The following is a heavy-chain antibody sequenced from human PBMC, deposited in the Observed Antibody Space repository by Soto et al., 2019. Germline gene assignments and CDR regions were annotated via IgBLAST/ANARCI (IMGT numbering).Heavy chain of an antibody. V-gene: IGHV1-18*04. CDR2: ISAYNGNT. Sequence: GASVKVSCKASGYTFTTYGISWLRRAPGQGLEWMGWISAYNGNTKYAQKLQGRVTMTTDTSSSTAYMELRSLISDDTAVYYCARDPGTYSGSYRYWGQGTLVTVSS. J-gene: IGHJ4*02. CDR3: ARDPGTYSGSYRY. CDR1: GYTFTTYG. D-gene: IGHD1-26*01.